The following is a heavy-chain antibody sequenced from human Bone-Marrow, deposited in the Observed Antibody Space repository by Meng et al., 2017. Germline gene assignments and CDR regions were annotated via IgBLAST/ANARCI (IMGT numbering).Heavy chain of an antibody. J-gene: IGHJ5*02. Sequence: QVQLVQSGAEVKKPGSSVNVSCKASGGTFSSYAISWVRQAPGQGLEWMGGIIPIFGTANYAQKFQGRVTITAEKFTSTAYMELSSLRSEDTAVYYCARRGQLWLDSFDPWGQGTLVTVSS. CDR3: ARRGQLWLDSFDP. CDR2: IIPIFGTA. V-gene: IGHV1-69*06. CDR1: GGTFSSYA. D-gene: IGHD5-18*01.